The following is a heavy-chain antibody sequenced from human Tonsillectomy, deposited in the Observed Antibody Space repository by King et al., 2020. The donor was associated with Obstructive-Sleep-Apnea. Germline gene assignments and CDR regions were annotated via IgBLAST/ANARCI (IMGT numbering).Heavy chain of an antibody. J-gene: IGHJ4*02. CDR3: ATVAVATATYFFDY. CDR2: INPNSGGT. V-gene: IGHV1-2*02. Sequence: QLVQSGAEVKKPGASVKVSCKASGYTFTGYHIHWVRQAPGPGLEWMGWINPNSGGTNYAQKVQGRGTMTRDTSISTAYMELSRLRSDDTAVYYCATVAVATATYFFDYWGQGTLVTVSS. CDR1: GYTFTGYH. D-gene: IGHD4-17*01.